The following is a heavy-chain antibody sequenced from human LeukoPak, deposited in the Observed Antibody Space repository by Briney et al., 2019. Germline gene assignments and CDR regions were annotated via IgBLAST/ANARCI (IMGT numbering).Heavy chain of an antibody. V-gene: IGHV1-24*01. CDR1: GYSVTELS. J-gene: IGHJ4*02. CDR2: FNREDAAP. Sequence: ASVTVSCKVSGYSVTELSMHWVRQAPGLGLEWMGGFNREDAAPIYAQQFQGRVTMTEDTSTDTAYMELSSLRSEDTALYYCATLDSYYDKSGRPLLPDWGQGTLVTVSS. CDR3: ATLDSYYDKSGRPLLPD. D-gene: IGHD3-22*01.